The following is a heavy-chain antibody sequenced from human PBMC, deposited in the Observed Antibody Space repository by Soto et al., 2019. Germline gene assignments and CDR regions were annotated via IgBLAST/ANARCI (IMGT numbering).Heavy chain of an antibody. CDR3: AGTYYYDSSGFMYY. Sequence: SETLSLTCTVSGGSISSYYWSWIRQPPGKGLEWIGYIYYSGSTNYNPSLKSRVTISVDTSKNQFSLKLSSVTAADTAVYYCAGTYYYDSSGFMYYWGQGTLVTVSS. V-gene: IGHV4-59*01. CDR1: GGSISSYY. CDR2: IYYSGST. J-gene: IGHJ4*02. D-gene: IGHD3-22*01.